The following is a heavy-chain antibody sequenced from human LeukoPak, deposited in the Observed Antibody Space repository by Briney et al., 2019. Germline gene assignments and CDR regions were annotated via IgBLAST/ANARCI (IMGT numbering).Heavy chain of an antibody. J-gene: IGHJ4*02. CDR3: ARDFGHWELNGGYYFDY. D-gene: IGHD1-26*01. CDR2: ISSSSSTI. CDR1: GFTFSNYN. V-gene: IGHV3-48*04. Sequence: PGGSLRLSCAASGFTFSNYNMNWVRQAPGKGLEWVSYISSSSSTIYYADSVKGRFTISRDNAKNSLYLQMNSLRAEDTAVYYCARDFGHWELNGGYYFDYWGQGTLVTVSS.